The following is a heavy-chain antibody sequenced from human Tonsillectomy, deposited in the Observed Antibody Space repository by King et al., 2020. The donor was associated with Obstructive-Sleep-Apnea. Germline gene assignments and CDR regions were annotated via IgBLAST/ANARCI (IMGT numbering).Heavy chain of an antibody. V-gene: IGHV3-30*02. D-gene: IGHD1-26*01. CDR3: AKEATYGPFDY. CDR1: GFTFSSYG. Sequence: VQLVESGGGVVQPGGSLRLSCAAAGFTFSSYGMHWVLQAPGNGLEWVAFIRYDGSNKYYADSVKGRFTISRDNSKNTLYLQMNSLRAEDTAVYYCAKEATYGPFDYWGQGTLVTVSS. J-gene: IGHJ4*02. CDR2: IRYDGSNK.